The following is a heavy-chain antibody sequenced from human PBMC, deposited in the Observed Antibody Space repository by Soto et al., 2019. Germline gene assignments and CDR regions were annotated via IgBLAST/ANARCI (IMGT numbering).Heavy chain of an antibody. D-gene: IGHD3-10*01. CDR1: GHTFTNYA. CDR2: INTGNGNT. J-gene: IGHJ5*02. CDR3: ARDIWAGSGSAAHNYLDP. Sequence: GASVKVSCKASGHTFTNYAMHWMRQAHGQRLEWMGWINTGNGNTKYSQKFQGRVTINSDTSAKTAYMELRGLRFEDTAVYYCARDIWAGSGSAAHNYLDPWGQGTLVTVSS. V-gene: IGHV1-3*04.